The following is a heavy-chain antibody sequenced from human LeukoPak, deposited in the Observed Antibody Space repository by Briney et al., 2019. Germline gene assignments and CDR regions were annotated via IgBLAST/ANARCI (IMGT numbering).Heavy chain of an antibody. V-gene: IGHV3-23*01. D-gene: IGHD3-22*01. J-gene: IGHJ4*02. CDR2: ISGSGGST. Sequence: PGGSLRLSCAASGFTFSSYAMSWVRQAPGKGLEWVSAISGSGGSTYYADSVKGRFTISRDNSKNTLYLQMNSLRAEDTAVYYCAKAWGMIVVVLYYFDYWGQGTLVTVSS. CDR3: AKAWGMIVVVLYYFDY. CDR1: GFTFSSYA.